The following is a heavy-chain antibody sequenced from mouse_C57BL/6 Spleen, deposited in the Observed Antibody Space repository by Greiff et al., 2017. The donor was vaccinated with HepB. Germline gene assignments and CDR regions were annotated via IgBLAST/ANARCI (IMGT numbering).Heavy chain of an antibody. D-gene: IGHD1-1*01. CDR2: IYPGSGNT. CDR3: ARSWYGSHYYYGY. Sequence: QVQLQQSGAELVRPGASVKLSCKASGYTFTDYYINWVKQRPGQGLEWIARIYPGSGNTYYNEKFKGQATLTAEKSSSTSYMQLSSLTSKDSAVYVCARSWYGSHYYYGYWGQGTTLTVSS. V-gene: IGHV1-76*01. CDR1: GYTFTDYY. J-gene: IGHJ2*01.